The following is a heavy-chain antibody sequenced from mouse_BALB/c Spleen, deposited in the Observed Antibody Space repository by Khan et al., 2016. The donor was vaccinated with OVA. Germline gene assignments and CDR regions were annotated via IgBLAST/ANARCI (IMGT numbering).Heavy chain of an antibody. D-gene: IGHD4-1*01. J-gene: IGHJ3*01. V-gene: IGHV1-77*01. CDR2: IYPGSDST. CDR3: ARAGWDVLSY. Sequence: QVQLQQSGPELVKPGASVKMSCKASGYTFTDYVMNWVKQRNGQGLEWIGQIYPGSDSTYYNEKFKGKATLTADRSSSTAYMQPSNLTAEDSAVYCCARAGWDVLSYWGQGTLVTVAA. CDR1: GYTFTDYV.